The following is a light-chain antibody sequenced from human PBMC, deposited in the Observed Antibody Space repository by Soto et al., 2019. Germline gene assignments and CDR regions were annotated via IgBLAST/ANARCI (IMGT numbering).Light chain of an antibody. CDR1: QGISSY. CDR2: AAS. V-gene: IGKV1-8*01. CDR3: QQYDSYPYT. J-gene: IGKJ2*01. Sequence: AIRMTQSPSSFSASTGDRVTITCRASQGISSYLAWYQQKPGKAPKLLIYAASTLQSGVPSRFSGSGSGTEFTLTISGLQHDDFETYYCQQYDSYPYTFGQGTKVDNK.